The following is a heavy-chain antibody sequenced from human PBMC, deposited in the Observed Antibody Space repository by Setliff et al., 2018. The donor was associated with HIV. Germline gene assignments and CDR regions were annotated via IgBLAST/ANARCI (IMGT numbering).Heavy chain of an antibody. Sequence: GESLKISCKGSGDSFNTSWIGWVRQMPGKGLEWMGIIFPGDSDTKYSPSFQGQVTISVDKSISTAYLQWTSLKASDTAMYYCARRPYYDSWSGHQAFDIWGQGTMVTVSS. D-gene: IGHD3-3*01. CDR1: GDSFNTSW. CDR2: IFPGDSDT. CDR3: ARRPYYDSWSGHQAFDI. V-gene: IGHV5-51*01. J-gene: IGHJ3*02.